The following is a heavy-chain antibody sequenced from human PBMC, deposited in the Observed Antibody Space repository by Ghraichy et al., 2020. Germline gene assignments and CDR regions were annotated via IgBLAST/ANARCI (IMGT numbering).Heavy chain of an antibody. CDR1: GVSISTNY. D-gene: IGHD7-27*01. CDR2: IYDSGST. V-gene: IGHV4-59*01. Sequence: SETLSLTCTVSGVSISTNYWSWIREPPGKGLEWIGYIYDSGSTNYNPSLKSRVTISVDTSKNQVSLKLSSVTAADTAVYYCARDRPGDGGSDYWGQGTLGTVSS. CDR3: ARDRPGDGGSDY. J-gene: IGHJ4*02.